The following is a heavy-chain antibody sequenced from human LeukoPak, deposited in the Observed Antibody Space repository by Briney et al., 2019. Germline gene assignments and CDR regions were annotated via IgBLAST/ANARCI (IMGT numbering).Heavy chain of an antibody. CDR3: ASRQGAATPFDI. D-gene: IGHD2-15*01. CDR1: GYTFTSYG. CDR2: ISAYNGNT. V-gene: IGHV1-18*01. Sequence: ASVKVSCKASGYTFTSYGISWVRQAPGQGLDWMGWISAYNGNTNYAQKLQGRVTMTTDTSTSTAYMELRSLSSDDTAVYYCASRQGAATPFDIWGQGTMVTVSS. J-gene: IGHJ3*02.